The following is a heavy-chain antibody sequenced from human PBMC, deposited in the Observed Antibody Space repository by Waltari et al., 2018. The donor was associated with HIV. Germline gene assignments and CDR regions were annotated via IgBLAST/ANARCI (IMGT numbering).Heavy chain of an antibody. V-gene: IGHV3-64D*06. Sequence: EVQLVVSGGGLVQPGGSLRLSCSASGFTFSRYAMPWVRQAPGKGLEYVSAISNNGHSTYYADSVKGRFTISRDNSKNTLNLQMSSLRAEDTAVYYCVKEGGYCSGGRCYYYGMDVWGQGTTVTVSS. CDR3: VKEGGYCSGGRCYYYGMDV. CDR1: GFTFSRYA. J-gene: IGHJ6*02. D-gene: IGHD2-15*01. CDR2: ISNNGHST.